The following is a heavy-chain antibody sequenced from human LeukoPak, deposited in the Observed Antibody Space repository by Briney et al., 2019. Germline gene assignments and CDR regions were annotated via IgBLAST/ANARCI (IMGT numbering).Heavy chain of an antibody. CDR2: ISYSGST. CDR3: ATGRAAAGHYYFDY. V-gene: IGHV4-39*01. J-gene: IGHJ4*02. Sequence: SETLSLTCTVSGGSISNSIYYWAWIRQPPGKGLEWIGTISYSGSTYYNPSLKSRVTISVDTSKNQFSLKLNSVTAADTAVYYCATGRAAAGHYYFDYWGQGTLVTVST. D-gene: IGHD6-13*01. CDR1: GGSISNSIYY.